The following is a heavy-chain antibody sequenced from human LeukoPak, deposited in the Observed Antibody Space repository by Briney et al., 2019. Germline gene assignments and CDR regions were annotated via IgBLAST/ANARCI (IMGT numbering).Heavy chain of an antibody. Sequence: GGSLRLSCAASGFTFSSYSMNWVRQAPGKGLEWVSSISSSSSYIYYADSVKGRFTISRDNAKNSLYLQMNGLRAEDTAVYYCALGLYSSSWSFDYWGQGTLVTVSS. CDR3: ALGLYSSSWSFDY. CDR2: ISSSSSYI. D-gene: IGHD6-13*01. J-gene: IGHJ4*02. V-gene: IGHV3-21*01. CDR1: GFTFSSYS.